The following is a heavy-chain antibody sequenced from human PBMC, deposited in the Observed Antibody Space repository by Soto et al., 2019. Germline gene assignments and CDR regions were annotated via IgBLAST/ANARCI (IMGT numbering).Heavy chain of an antibody. CDR3: VRDDFRAAVSLFYFEN. D-gene: IGHD6-13*01. CDR2: IGSSSVTI. Sequence: GGSLRLACAASGFTLSNYVMNWVRQAPGKGLEWISCIGSSSVTIFHADSVKGRFTISRDSAKNSLYLQMNSLRAEDTALYYCVRDDFRAAVSLFYFENWGQGTQVTVSS. CDR1: GFTLSNYV. J-gene: IGHJ4*02. V-gene: IGHV3-48*01.